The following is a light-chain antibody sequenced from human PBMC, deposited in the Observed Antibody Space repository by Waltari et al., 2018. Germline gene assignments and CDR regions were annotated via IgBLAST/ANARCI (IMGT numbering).Light chain of an antibody. CDR3: QQYNTFSS. CDR1: QTVGDW. CDR2: KAS. Sequence: QITQSPSTASATVGDNVTIPCRASQTVGDWLAWYQQKPGKAPKLLIYKASTLQNGVPSRFSGSGSGSEFTLTISSLQPDDVAIYYCQQYNTFSSFGQGTRLEL. V-gene: IGKV1-5*03. J-gene: IGKJ2*01.